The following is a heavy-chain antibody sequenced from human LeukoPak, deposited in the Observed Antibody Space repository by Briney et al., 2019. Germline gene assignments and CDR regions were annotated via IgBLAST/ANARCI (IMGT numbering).Heavy chain of an antibody. CDR1: GGAISNYY. CDR2: IYGSGGT. V-gene: IGHV4-4*07. Sequence: SGTLSLTCTVSGGAISNYYWSWIRQSAGKGLEWIGQIYGSGGTNYNPSLKSRVTMSTDKSKNQISLRLSSVTAADTAIYYCARNRSNDFGEVPFDIWGQGTMVSVSS. J-gene: IGHJ3*02. D-gene: IGHD3-10*01. CDR3: ARNRSNDFGEVPFDI.